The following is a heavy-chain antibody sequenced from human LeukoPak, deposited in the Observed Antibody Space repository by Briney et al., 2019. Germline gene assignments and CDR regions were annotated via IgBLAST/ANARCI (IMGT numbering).Heavy chain of an antibody. V-gene: IGHV1-2*06. CDR1: GYTFTGYY. J-gene: IGHJ6*02. D-gene: IGHD3-10*01. CDR3: AATDRPVWFGDYYYYYGMDV. CDR2: INPNSGGT. Sequence: ASVKVSCKASGYTFTGYYMHWVRQAPGQGLEWMGRINPNSGGTNYAQKFQGRVTMTRDTSISTAYMELSRLRSDDTAVYYCAATDRPVWFGDYYYYYGMDVWGQGTTVTVSS.